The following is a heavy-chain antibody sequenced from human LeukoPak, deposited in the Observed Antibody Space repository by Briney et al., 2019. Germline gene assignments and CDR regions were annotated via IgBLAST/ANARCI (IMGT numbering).Heavy chain of an antibody. CDR2: INHSGST. Sequence: SETLSLTCAVYGGSFSGYYWSWIRQPPGKGLEWIGEINHSGSTNYNPSLKSRVTISVDTSKNQFSLKLSSVTAADTAVYYCARDRPLDYGGTYYFDYWGQGTLVTVSS. J-gene: IGHJ4*02. CDR3: ARDRPLDYGGTYYFDY. CDR1: GGSFSGYY. D-gene: IGHD4-23*01. V-gene: IGHV4-34*01.